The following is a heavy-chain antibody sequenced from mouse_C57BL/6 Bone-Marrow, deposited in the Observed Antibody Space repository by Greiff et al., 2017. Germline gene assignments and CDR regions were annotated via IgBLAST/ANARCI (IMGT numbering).Heavy chain of an antibody. CDR2: IDPENGDT. CDR1: GFNIKDDY. CDR3: TTSHSNYVLYYFDY. Sequence: EVQVVESGAELVRPGASVKLSCTASGFNIKDDYMHWVKQRPEQGLEWIGWIDPENGDTEYASKFQGKATITADTSSNTAYLQLSSLTSEDTAVYYCTTSHSNYVLYYFDYWGQGTTLTVSS. J-gene: IGHJ2*01. D-gene: IGHD2-5*01. V-gene: IGHV14-4*01.